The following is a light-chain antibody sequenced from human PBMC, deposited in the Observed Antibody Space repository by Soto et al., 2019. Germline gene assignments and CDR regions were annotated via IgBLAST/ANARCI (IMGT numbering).Light chain of an antibody. Sequence: IALTQSPPTLSVSPGGRATLPCRASQSVSSDLAWYHQKPGQAPRLLIYGASTRATGIPARFSGSGSGTDFTLTISGLQPDDSATYYCHQTYSPPDTFGQGTKVDI. CDR2: GAS. CDR3: HQTYSPPDT. CDR1: QSVSSD. J-gene: IGKJ1*01. V-gene: IGKV3-15*01.